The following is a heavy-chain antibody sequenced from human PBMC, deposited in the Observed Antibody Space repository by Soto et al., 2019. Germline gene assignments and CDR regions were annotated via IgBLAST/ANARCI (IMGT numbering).Heavy chain of an antibody. V-gene: IGHV4-59*12. CDR3: ATLPPRIEVTVLPIPT. D-gene: IGHD2-15*01. CDR1: GGSINNYY. J-gene: IGHJ5*02. CDR2: IYYSGST. Sequence: SETLSLTCTVSGGSINNYYWSWIRQPPGKGLEWIGYIYYSGSTNYNPSLKSRVTISVDTSKNQFSLKLSSVTAADTAVYYCATLPPRIEVTVLPIPTWGQGTLVTVSS.